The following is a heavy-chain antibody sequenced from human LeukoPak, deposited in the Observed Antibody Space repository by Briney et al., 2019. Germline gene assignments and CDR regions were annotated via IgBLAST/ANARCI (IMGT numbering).Heavy chain of an antibody. CDR2: IYYSGST. Sequence: SETLSLTCTVSGGSISSYYWSWIRQPPGKGLEWIGYIYYSGSTNYNPSLKSRVTMSVDTSKNQFSLKLSSVTAADTAVYYCAREVVAAAGRYYYGMDVWGQGTTVTVSS. CDR3: AREVVAAAGRYYYGMDV. V-gene: IGHV4-59*01. CDR1: GGSISSYY. D-gene: IGHD6-13*01. J-gene: IGHJ6*02.